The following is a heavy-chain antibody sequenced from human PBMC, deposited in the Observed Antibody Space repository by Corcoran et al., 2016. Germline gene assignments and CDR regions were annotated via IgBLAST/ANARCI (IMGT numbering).Heavy chain of an antibody. V-gene: IGHV3-74*01. CDR2: ISTDGSGT. Sequence: EVQLVESGGGLVQPGGSLRLSCAASGFTFSSYWMHWVRQAPGKGLVWVSRISTDGSGTSYADSVKGRFTISRDNAKNTLCLQMNRLRAEDTALFDCARASGSYASGGYFDYWGQGALVVVSS. CDR3: ARASGSYASGGYFDY. D-gene: IGHD2-15*01. CDR1: GFTFSSYW. J-gene: IGHJ4*02.